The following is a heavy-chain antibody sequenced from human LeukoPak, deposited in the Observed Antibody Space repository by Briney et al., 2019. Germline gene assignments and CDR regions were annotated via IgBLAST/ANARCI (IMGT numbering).Heavy chain of an antibody. CDR1: GGSISSSSYY. Sequence: SETLSLTCTVSGGSISSSSYYWGWIRQPPGKGLEWIGSIYYSGSTYYNPSLKSRVTISVDTSKNQFSLRLSFVTAADTAVYYCARRTKLPPFDYWDQGTLVTASS. D-gene: IGHD1-14*01. CDR2: IYYSGST. V-gene: IGHV4-39*01. CDR3: ARRTKLPPFDY. J-gene: IGHJ4*02.